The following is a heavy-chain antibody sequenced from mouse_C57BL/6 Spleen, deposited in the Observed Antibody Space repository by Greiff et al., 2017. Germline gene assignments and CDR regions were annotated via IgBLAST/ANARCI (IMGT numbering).Heavy chain of an antibody. CDR3: ARRPITTVVATGYFEV. J-gene: IGHJ1*03. CDR2: ISGGGGNT. V-gene: IGHV5-9*01. CDR1: GFTFSSYT. D-gene: IGHD1-1*01. Sequence: VQLKQSGGGLVKPGGSLKLSCAASGFTFSSYTMSWVRQTPEKRLEWVATISGGGGNTYYPDSVKGRFTISRDNAKNTLYLQMSSLRSEDTALYYCARRPITTVVATGYFEVWGTGTTVTVSS.